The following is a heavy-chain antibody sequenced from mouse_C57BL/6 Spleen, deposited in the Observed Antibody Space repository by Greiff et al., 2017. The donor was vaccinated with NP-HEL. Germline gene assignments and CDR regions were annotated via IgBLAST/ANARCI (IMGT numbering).Heavy chain of an antibody. V-gene: IGHV10-3*01. CDR1: GFTFNTYA. J-gene: IGHJ3*01. CDR3: VREGAGTAGWFAY. D-gene: IGHD4-1*01. CDR2: IRSKSSNYAT. Sequence: VQLKESGGGLVQPKGSLQLSCAASGFTFNTYAMHWVRQAPGKGLEWVARIRSKSSNYATYYADSVKDRFTISRDASQSMLDLQMNNLSTEDTALDYYVREGAGTAGWFAYWGQGTLVTVSA.